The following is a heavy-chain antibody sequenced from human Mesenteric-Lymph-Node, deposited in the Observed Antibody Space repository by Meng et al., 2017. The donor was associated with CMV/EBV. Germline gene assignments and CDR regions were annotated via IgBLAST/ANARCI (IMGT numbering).Heavy chain of an antibody. CDR3: ARGSDIPVNNY. J-gene: IGHJ4*02. V-gene: IGHV4-34*01. CDR2: INHNGVP. CDR1: GGSFSGYY. D-gene: IGHD2-15*01. Sequence: QVQLQQWGAGLLKPSENLSPTCAVYGGSFSGYYWSWIRQPPGKGLEWIGEINHNGVPNYNPSLKSRVTISLDRSKNQFSLKLSSVTAEDTAVYYCARGSDIPVNNYWGQGTLVTVSS.